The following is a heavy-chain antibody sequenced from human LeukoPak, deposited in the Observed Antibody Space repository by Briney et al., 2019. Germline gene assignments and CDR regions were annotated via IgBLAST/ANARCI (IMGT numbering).Heavy chain of an antibody. D-gene: IGHD4-23*01. CDR2: ISSSGSTI. Sequence: GGSLRLSCAASGFTFSSYEMNWVRQAPGKGLEWVSYISSSGSTIYYADSVKGRFTISRDNAKNSLYLQMYSLRAEDTAVYYCARAFWATVAYFDYWGQGTLVTVSS. CDR3: ARAFWATVAYFDY. J-gene: IGHJ4*02. V-gene: IGHV3-48*03. CDR1: GFTFSSYE.